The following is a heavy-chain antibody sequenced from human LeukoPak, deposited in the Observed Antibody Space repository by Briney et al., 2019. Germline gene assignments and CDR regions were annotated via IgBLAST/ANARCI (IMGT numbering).Heavy chain of an antibody. Sequence: SVKVSCKASGGTFSSYAISRVRQAPGQGLEWMGGIIPIFGTANYAQKFQGRVTITADESTSTAYMELSSLRSEDTAVYYCASYRIAAAGSSPFDYWGQGTLVTVSS. V-gene: IGHV1-69*13. CDR3: ASYRIAAAGSSPFDY. J-gene: IGHJ4*02. CDR1: GGTFSSYA. D-gene: IGHD6-13*01. CDR2: IIPIFGTA.